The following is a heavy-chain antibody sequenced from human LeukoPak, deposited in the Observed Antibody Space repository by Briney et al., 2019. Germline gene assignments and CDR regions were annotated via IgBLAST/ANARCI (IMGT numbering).Heavy chain of an antibody. J-gene: IGHJ6*03. Sequence: ASVKVSCKASGYTFTGYYMHWVRQAPGQGLEWMGWINPNSGGTNYAQKFQGRVTMTRDTSISTAYMELSRLRSDDTAVYYCARGRGEYSGYPKIGYYYYYMDVWGKGTTVTVSS. D-gene: IGHD5-12*01. V-gene: IGHV1-2*02. CDR1: GYTFTGYY. CDR2: INPNSGGT. CDR3: ARGRGEYSGYPKIGYYYYYMDV.